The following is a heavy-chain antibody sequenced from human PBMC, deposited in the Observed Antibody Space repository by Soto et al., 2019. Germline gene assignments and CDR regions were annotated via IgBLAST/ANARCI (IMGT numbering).Heavy chain of an antibody. CDR3: ARSDTFGYYPYF. CDR2: IYHSGTT. D-gene: IGHD2-21*01. J-gene: IGHJ4*01. V-gene: IGHV4-38-2*01. CDR1: GDSISKGYY. Sequence: SETLSLACWVWGDSISKGYYWACIREPQGKGLEWIWSIYHSGTTYYKASLKSRDTISVETSKNQFSLKVSTVTAADSAVDYCARSDTFGYYPYF.